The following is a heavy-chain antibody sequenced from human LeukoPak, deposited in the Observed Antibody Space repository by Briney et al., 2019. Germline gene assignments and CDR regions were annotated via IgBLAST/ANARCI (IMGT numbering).Heavy chain of an antibody. D-gene: IGHD1-26*01. CDR1: GGSISSYY. V-gene: IGHV4-4*07. CDR2: IYTSGST. Sequence: LETLSLTCTVSGGSISSYYWSWIRQPAGKGLEWIGRIYTSGSTNYNPSLKSRVTISVDTPKNQFSLKLSSVTAADTAVYYCARGGPWGSYFSRFDYWGQGTLVTVSS. J-gene: IGHJ4*02. CDR3: ARGGPWGSYFSRFDY.